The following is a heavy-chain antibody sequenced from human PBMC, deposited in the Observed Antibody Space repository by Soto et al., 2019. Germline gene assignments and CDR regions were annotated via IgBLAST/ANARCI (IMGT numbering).Heavy chain of an antibody. J-gene: IGHJ5*02. CDR3: ARVGNTMASGWFDP. Sequence: SETLSLTCTVSGGSISSGGYYWSWIRQHPGKGLEWIGYIYYSGSTYYNPSLKSRVTISVDTSKNQFSLKLSSVTAADTAVYSCARVGNTMASGWFDPWGQGTLVTVSS. V-gene: IGHV4-31*03. CDR2: IYYSGST. CDR1: GGSISSGGYY. D-gene: IGHD3-10*01.